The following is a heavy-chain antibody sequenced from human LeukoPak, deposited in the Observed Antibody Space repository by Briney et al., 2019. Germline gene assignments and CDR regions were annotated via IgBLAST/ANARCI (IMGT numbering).Heavy chain of an antibody. D-gene: IGHD3-3*01. J-gene: IGHJ4*02. CDR2: LSGSGGST. CDR1: GFTYSSYA. CDR3: AKVAVTIFGVVAKSYFDS. Sequence: GGSLRLSCAASGFTYSSYAMSWVRQAAGKGLEWVSALSGSGGSTYYADSVKGRFTISIDNSKNTLYVQVNRLRAEDTAVYYCAKVAVTIFGVVAKSYFDSSGQGKLVTVSS. V-gene: IGHV3-23*01.